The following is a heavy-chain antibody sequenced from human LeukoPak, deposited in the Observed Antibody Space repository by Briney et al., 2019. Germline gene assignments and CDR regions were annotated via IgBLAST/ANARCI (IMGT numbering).Heavy chain of an antibody. J-gene: IGHJ5*02. Sequence: SETLSLTCTVSGGFISSGGRYWGWIRQPPGKGLEWIGNIFYSGTTYYNPSLKSRVTISVDTSKNQFSLKLSSVTAADTAVYYCARQAQQLANFDPWGQGTLVTVSS. V-gene: IGHV4-39*01. CDR3: ARQAQQLANFDP. CDR2: IFYSGTT. D-gene: IGHD6-13*01. CDR1: GGFISSGGRY.